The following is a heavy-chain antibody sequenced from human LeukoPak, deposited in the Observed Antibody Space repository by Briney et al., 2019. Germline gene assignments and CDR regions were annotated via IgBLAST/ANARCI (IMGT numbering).Heavy chain of an antibody. CDR2: ISSSGSTI. D-gene: IGHD6-13*01. Sequence: GGSLRLSCAASGFTFSDYYMSWIRQAPGKGLEWVSYISSSGSTIYYADSVKGRFTISRDNAKNSLYLQVNSLRAEDTAVYYCARAARSAPDDYWGQGTLVTVSS. CDR1: GFTFSDYY. CDR3: ARAARSAPDDY. V-gene: IGHV3-11*04. J-gene: IGHJ4*02.